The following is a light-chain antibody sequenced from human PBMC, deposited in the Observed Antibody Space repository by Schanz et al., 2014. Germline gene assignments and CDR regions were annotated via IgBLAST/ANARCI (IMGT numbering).Light chain of an antibody. CDR3: CSYAGSSSLV. J-gene: IGLJ3*02. CDR1: SSDVGSYNL. V-gene: IGLV2-23*01. CDR2: EDS. Sequence: QSVLTQPASVSGSPGQSITISCTGTSSDVGSYNLVSWYQQHPGKAPKLMIYEDSKRPSGVSNRFSGSKSGNTASLTISGLQAEDEGDYYCCSYAGSSSLVFGGGTKLTVL.